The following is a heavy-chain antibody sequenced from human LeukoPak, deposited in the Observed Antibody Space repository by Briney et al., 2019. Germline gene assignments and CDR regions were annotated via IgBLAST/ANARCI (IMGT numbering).Heavy chain of an antibody. D-gene: IGHD6-19*01. V-gene: IGHV5-51*01. CDR2: IYPGDSDT. CDR3: ARPSWLRSPASSGWYNGWFDY. Sequence: GESLKISCKGSGYSFTSYWIGWVRQMPGKGLEWMGIIYPGDSDTRYSPSFQGQVTISADKSISTAYLQWSSLKASDTAMYYCARPSWLRSPASSGWYNGWFDYWGQGTLVTVSS. J-gene: IGHJ4*02. CDR1: GYSFTSYW.